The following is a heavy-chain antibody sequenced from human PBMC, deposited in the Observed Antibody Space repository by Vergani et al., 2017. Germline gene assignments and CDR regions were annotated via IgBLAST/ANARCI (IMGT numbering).Heavy chain of an antibody. CDR2: IYYSGST. J-gene: IGHJ1*01. CDR3: ARFLYYYDSSGYYPAEYFQH. Sequence: QLQLQESGPGLVKPSETLSLTCTVSGGSISSSSYYWGWIRQPPGKGLEWIGSIYYSGSTYYNPSLKSRVTISVDTSTNQFSLKLSSVTAADTAVYYCARFLYYYDSSGYYPAEYFQHWGQGTLVTVSS. CDR1: GGSISSSSYY. V-gene: IGHV4-39*07. D-gene: IGHD3-22*01.